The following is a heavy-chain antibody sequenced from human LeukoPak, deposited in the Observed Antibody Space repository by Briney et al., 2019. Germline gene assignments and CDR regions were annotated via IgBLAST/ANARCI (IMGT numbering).Heavy chain of an antibody. CDR2: INPNSGGT. CDR1: GYTFTGDY. J-gene: IGHJ4*02. V-gene: IGHV1-2*02. Sequence: GASVKVSCKASGYTFTGDYMHWVRQGPGQGLEWLGWINPNSGGTNYAQKFQGRVTMTRDTSISTAYMELSRLRSDDTAVYYCARDYSSAEQLVYWGQGTLVTVSS. CDR3: ARDYSSAEQLVY. D-gene: IGHD6-13*01.